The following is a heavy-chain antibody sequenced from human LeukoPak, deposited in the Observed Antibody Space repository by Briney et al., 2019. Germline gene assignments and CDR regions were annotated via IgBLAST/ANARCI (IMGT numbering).Heavy chain of an antibody. J-gene: IGHJ6*04. Sequence: EASVKVSCKASGYTFTGYYMHWVRQAPGQGLEWMGWINPNSGGTNYAQKFQGRVTMTRDTSISTAYMELSRLRSDDTAVYYCARVREYYGSGTALDYWGKGTTVTVSS. D-gene: IGHD3-10*01. CDR1: GYTFTGYY. CDR3: ARVREYYGSGTALDY. V-gene: IGHV1-2*02. CDR2: INPNSGGT.